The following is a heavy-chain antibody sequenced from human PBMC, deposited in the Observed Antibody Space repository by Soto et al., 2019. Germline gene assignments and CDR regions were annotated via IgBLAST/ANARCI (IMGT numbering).Heavy chain of an antibody. CDR1: GFTFSSYS. J-gene: IGHJ5*02. Sequence: GGSLRLSCAASGFTFSSYSMNWVRQAPGKGLEWVSSISSSSIYIYYADSVKGRFTISRDNAKNSLYLQMNSLRAEDTAVYYCARDLIAVAGDSWFDPWGQGTPVTVSS. CDR3: ARDLIAVAGDSWFDP. V-gene: IGHV3-21*01. D-gene: IGHD6-19*01. CDR2: ISSSSIYI.